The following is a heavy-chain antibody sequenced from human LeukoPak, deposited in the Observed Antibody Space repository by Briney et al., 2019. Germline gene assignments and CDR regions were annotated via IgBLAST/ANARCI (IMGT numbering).Heavy chain of an antibody. D-gene: IGHD4-23*01. Sequence: GGSLRLSCAASGFSFSGYAMSWVRQAPGKGLEWVSTIYYSGGNTYSADSVKGRFTISRDNAKNMLYLQMNSLRAEDTAIYYCAKDQGQAVVPRRFDYWGQGTLVTVSS. CDR1: GFSFSGYA. J-gene: IGHJ4*02. V-gene: IGHV3-23*01. CDR2: IYYSGGNT. CDR3: AKDQGQAVVPRRFDY.